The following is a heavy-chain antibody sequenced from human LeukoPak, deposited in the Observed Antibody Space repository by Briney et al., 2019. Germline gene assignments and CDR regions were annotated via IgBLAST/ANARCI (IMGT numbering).Heavy chain of an antibody. Sequence: SETLSLTCSVSGVPISTYDWSWIRQSPGKRLEWIAYVYYNGDIMYNPSLKSRVTISLDTSKNQFSLNMASVTAADTAMYFCATTWYYDTRGYLFDDWGHGTLVTVSS. CDR3: ATTWYYDTRGYLFDD. D-gene: IGHD3-22*01. CDR2: VYYNGDI. J-gene: IGHJ4*01. V-gene: IGHV4-59*01. CDR1: GVPISTYD.